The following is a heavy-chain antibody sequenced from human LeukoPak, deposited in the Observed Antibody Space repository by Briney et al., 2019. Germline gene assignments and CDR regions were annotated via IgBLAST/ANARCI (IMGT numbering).Heavy chain of an antibody. V-gene: IGHV3-30*18. CDR3: AKDGGHGDYVMDV. Sequence: PGGSLRLSCAASGFTFSSYGMHWVRQAPGKGLEWVTVISYDVGNKYYADSVKGRFTISRDNSKNTLYLQMNSLRAEDTAVYYCAKDGGHGDYVMDVWGKGTTVTVSS. D-gene: IGHD3-16*01. J-gene: IGHJ6*04. CDR2: ISYDVGNK. CDR1: GFTFSSYG.